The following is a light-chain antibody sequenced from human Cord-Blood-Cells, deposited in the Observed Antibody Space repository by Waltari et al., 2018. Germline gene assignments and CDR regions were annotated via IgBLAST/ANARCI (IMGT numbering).Light chain of an antibody. J-gene: IGLJ3*02. CDR2: RNN. V-gene: IGLV1-47*01. CDR3: AAWDDSLSGRV. Sequence: QSVLTQPPSASGTPGQRVTIPCSRSSSNIGTNYVYWYQELPGTAPKRLIYRNNQRPSGVPDRFSGSKSGTSASLAISGLRAEDEADYYCAAWDDSLSGRVFGGGTKLTVL. CDR1: SSNIGTNY.